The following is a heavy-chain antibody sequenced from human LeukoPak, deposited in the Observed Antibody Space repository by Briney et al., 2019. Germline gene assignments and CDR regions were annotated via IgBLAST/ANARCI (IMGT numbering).Heavy chain of an antibody. CDR1: GFTFADDA. CDR3: SRGLTSHGKKYWFDY. Sequence: GGSLRLSCRGSGFTFADDAINWVRQAPGKGLEWVGLVRSRIYGGASEYAASVKGRCTVSRDDSNDIAYLQMNGLTAEDTGVYYCSRGLTSHGKKYWFDYWGQGTLVTVSS. V-gene: IGHV3-49*04. D-gene: IGHD2-8*02. J-gene: IGHJ4*02. CDR2: VRSRIYGGAS.